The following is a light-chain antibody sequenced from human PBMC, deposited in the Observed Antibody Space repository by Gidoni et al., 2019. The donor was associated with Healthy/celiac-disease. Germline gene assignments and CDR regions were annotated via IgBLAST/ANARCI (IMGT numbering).Light chain of an antibody. J-gene: IGLJ3*02. CDR1: SSNIGSNT. Sequence: QSVLPQPPSASGTPGQRVTISCSGSSSNIGSNTVNWYQQLPGTAPKLLSYSNNQRPSGVPDRFSGSKSGTSASLAISGLQSEDEADYYCAAWEDSLNGWVFGGGTKLTVL. CDR3: AAWEDSLNGWV. V-gene: IGLV1-44*01. CDR2: SNN.